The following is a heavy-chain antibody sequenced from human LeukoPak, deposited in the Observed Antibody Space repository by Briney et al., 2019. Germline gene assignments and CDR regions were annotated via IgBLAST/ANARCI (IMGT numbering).Heavy chain of an antibody. CDR3: ARDPGYESWSPFWGGMDV. Sequence: QPGGSLRLSCAASGFTFSSFWMHWVRQAPGKGLVWVSRITRDGSSTTYADSVKGRFTTSRDNAKNTLYLQMDSLRDDDTAVYYCARDPGYESWSPFWGGMDVWGNGTTVIVSS. CDR2: ITRDGSST. V-gene: IGHV3-74*01. J-gene: IGHJ6*04. CDR1: GFTFSSFW. D-gene: IGHD3-16*01.